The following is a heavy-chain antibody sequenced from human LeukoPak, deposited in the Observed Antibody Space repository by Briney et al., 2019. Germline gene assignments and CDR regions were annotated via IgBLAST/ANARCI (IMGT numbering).Heavy chain of an antibody. J-gene: IGHJ4*02. CDR2: INTDGSST. Sequence: GGSLRLSCAASGFTFSSFWMHRVRQAPGEGLVWVSRINTDGSSTTYADSVKGRFTISRDNAKNTLYLQMNSLRAEDTAVYYCARDREFCISTSCYKPLDYWGQGTLVTVSS. D-gene: IGHD2-2*02. V-gene: IGHV3-74*01. CDR1: GFTFSSFW. CDR3: ARDREFCISTSCYKPLDY.